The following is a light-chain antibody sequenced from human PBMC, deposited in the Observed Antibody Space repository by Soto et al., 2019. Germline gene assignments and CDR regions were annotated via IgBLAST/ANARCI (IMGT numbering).Light chain of an antibody. CDR3: QQYGSSLFS. Sequence: IVMTQSPATRSGTTGERASVSCRASQSVSISLAWYQQKPGQAPTPPIHGATTRATGIPDRFSGSGSGTDFTLTISRLEPEDFAVYYCQQYGSSLFSFGPGTMVDV. CDR2: GAT. CDR1: QSVSIS. V-gene: IGKV3-20*01. J-gene: IGKJ3*01.